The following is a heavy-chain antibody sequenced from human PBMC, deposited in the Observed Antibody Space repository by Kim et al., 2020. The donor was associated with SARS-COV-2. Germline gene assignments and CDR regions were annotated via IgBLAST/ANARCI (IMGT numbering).Heavy chain of an antibody. D-gene: IGHD4-17*01. CDR1: GGSISSGGYY. V-gene: IGHV4-31*03. CDR2: IFHSGST. Sequence: SETLSLTCTVSGGSISSGGYYWSWIRQHPGKGLEWIGYIFHSGSTDYNPSLKSRVSISIDASKNQFSLKLNSVTAADTAVYYCATIQGTLTTFVDYWGQG. J-gene: IGHJ4*02. CDR3: ATIQGTLTTFVDY.